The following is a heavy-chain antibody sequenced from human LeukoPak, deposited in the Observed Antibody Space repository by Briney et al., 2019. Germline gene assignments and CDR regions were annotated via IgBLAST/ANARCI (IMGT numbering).Heavy chain of an antibody. CDR2: ISPYNGNT. CDR1: GYDFTSVG. V-gene: IGHV1-18*01. CDR3: ARAGPGSGWYFDY. D-gene: IGHD6-19*01. Sequence: GASVKVSCKASGYDFTSVGNTWVRRAPGQGLEWMGWISPYNGNTRYAQKFQGRVAMTTDTSTTTAYMELRGLRFNDTAVYYCARAGPGSGWYFDYWGHGTLVTVSS. J-gene: IGHJ4*01.